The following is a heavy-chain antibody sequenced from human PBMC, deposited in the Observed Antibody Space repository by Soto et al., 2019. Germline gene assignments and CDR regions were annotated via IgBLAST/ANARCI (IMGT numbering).Heavy chain of an antibody. CDR1: GFTFSSYG. V-gene: IGHV3-33*01. CDR2: IWYDGSNK. J-gene: IGHJ2*01. Sequence: GGSLRLSCAASGFTFSSYGMHWVRQAPGKGLEWVAVIWYDGSNKYYADSVKGRFTISRDNSKNTLYLQMNSLRAEDTAVYYCASSAMSNAWRDGSGRSEEWNNWYFDLWGRGTLVTVSS. D-gene: IGHD3-10*01. CDR3: ASSAMSNAWRDGSGRSEEWNNWYFDL.